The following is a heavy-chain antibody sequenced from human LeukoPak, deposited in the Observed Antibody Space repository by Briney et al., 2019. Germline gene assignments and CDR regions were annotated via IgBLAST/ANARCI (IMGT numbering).Heavy chain of an antibody. CDR2: IYSSGIT. CDR3: ARRAYYDSSGYSPASGYFDL. D-gene: IGHD3-22*01. CDR1: GGSIFSYY. Sequence: AETVSLTCTVSGGSIFSYYWNWLRQPPGKGLDGLGYIYSSGITNYSLSLMSRGTITIATSKNQFSLRLTSVPAADTAIYYCARRAYYDSSGYSPASGYFDLWGRGTLVTVSS. J-gene: IGHJ2*01. V-gene: IGHV4-4*08.